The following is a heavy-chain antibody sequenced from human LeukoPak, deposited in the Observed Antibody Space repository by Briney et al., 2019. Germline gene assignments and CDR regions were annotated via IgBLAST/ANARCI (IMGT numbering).Heavy chain of an antibody. D-gene: IGHD2-21*02. Sequence: SETLSLTCAVYGGTFSGYYWSWVRQPPGKGLEWIGEIIHSGSTNYNPSLKSRVTISVDTSKNQFSLKLSSVTAADTAVHYCARGLSAIVHWGQGTLVTVSS. CDR3: ARGLSAIVH. CDR1: GGTFSGYY. V-gene: IGHV4-34*01. J-gene: IGHJ4*02. CDR2: IIHSGST.